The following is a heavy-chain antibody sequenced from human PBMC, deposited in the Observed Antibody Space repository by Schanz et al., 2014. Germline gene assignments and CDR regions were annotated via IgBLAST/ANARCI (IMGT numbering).Heavy chain of an antibody. CDR1: GYTFTSYY. CDR3: VRDAGWAFGDYHGMDV. CDR2: ISVYHGHT. Sequence: QVQLVQSGAEVKKPGASVRLSCEASGYTFTSYYMHWVRQAPGQGLEWMGWISVYHGHTNYAEKVHGRVTMTTDTSTSTAYMELRSLISDDTAVYYCVRDAGWAFGDYHGMDVWGQGTSVTVSS. V-gene: IGHV1-18*04. J-gene: IGHJ6*02. D-gene: IGHD3-10*01.